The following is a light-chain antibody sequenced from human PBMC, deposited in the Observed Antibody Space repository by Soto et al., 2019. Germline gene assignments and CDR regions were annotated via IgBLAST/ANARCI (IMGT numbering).Light chain of an antibody. CDR3: QHQGT. J-gene: IGKJ1*01. Sequence: DIQMTQSPSTLSASVGDRVAITCRASQRISSWLAWYQQKPGKAPKLLIFDASGLESGVPSRFSGSGSGTEFTLIISSLQPDGFATYYCQHQGTFGQGTKVEIK. CDR1: QRISSW. CDR2: DAS. V-gene: IGKV1-5*01.